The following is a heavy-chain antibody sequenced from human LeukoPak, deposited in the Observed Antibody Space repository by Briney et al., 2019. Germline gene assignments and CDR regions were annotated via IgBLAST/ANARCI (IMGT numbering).Heavy chain of an antibody. J-gene: IGHJ4*02. CDR2: INHSGST. CDR1: GGSFSGYY. V-gene: IGHV4-34*01. Sequence: PSETLSLTCAVYGGSFSGYYWSWIRQPPGKGLEWIGEINHSGSTNYNPSLKSRVTISLDTSKNQFSLKLSSVTAADTAVYYCAGGVVVPAAIIGRNYFDYWGQGTLVTVSS. CDR3: AGGVVVPAAIIGRNYFDY. D-gene: IGHD2-2*01.